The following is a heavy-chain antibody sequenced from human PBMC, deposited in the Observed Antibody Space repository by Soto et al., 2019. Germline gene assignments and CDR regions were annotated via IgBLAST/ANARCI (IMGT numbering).Heavy chain of an antibody. J-gene: IGHJ4*02. D-gene: IGHD3-22*01. CDR3: ARAYYDSSGYLEY. V-gene: IGHV1-69*13. CDR2: IIPIFGTS. CDR1: GGTFSSYA. Sequence: SANVSCKASGGTFSSYAISWVRQAPGQGLEWMGGIIPIFGTSNYAQKFQGRVTITADESTSTAYMELSSLRSEDTAVYYCARAYYDSSGYLEYWGKGKLVTVSA.